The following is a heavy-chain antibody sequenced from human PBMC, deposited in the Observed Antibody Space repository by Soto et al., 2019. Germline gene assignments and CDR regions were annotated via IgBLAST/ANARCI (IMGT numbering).Heavy chain of an antibody. CDR3: ARDTGDGTFDF. J-gene: IGHJ4*02. CDR2: ISAYNGNT. V-gene: IGHV1-18*01. CDR1: GYTFTSYG. Sequence: ASVKVSCKASGYTFTSYGISWVRQAPGQGLEWMGWISAYNGNTNYAQKFQDRVTISRDTSASTAYMELTSLRSEDTAVYYCARDTGDGTFDFRGQGTLVTVSS. D-gene: IGHD7-27*01.